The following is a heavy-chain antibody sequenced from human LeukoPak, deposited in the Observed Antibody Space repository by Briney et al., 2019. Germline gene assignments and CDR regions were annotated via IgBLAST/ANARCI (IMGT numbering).Heavy chain of an antibody. CDR3: ARDQGGITMVRGNHPAYYFDY. CDR2: INPSGGST. J-gene: IGHJ4*02. CDR1: GYTFTSYY. V-gene: IGHV1-46*01. Sequence: GASVKVSCKASGYTFTSYYMHWVRQAPGQGLEWMGIINPSGGSTSYAQKFQGRVTMTRDTSTSTVYMELSSLRSEDTAVYYCARDQGGITMVRGNHPAYYFDYWGQGTLVTVSS. D-gene: IGHD3-10*01.